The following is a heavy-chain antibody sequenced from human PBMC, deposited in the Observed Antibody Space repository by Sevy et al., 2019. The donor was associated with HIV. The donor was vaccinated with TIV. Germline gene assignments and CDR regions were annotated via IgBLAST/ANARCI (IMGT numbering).Heavy chain of an antibody. J-gene: IGHJ4*02. CDR1: GYTFTGYY. Sequence: ASVKVSCKASGYTFTGYYMHWVRQAPGQGLEWMGRINPNSGVTNYAQKFQGRVTMTRDTSISTAYMELSRLRSDDTAVYYCARGGGAAYYYDSSGLRYWGQGTLVTVSS. V-gene: IGHV1-2*06. CDR3: ARGGGAAYYYDSSGLRY. CDR2: INPNSGVT. D-gene: IGHD3-22*01.